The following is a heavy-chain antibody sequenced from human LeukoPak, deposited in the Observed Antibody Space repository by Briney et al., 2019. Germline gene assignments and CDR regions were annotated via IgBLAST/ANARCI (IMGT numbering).Heavy chain of an antibody. Sequence: ASVKVSCKASGYTFTSYDINWVRQATGQGLEWMGWMNPNSGNTGFAQKFQGRVTMTRDTSIRTAYMELSSLRSEDTVVYYCARGRGYSYGYADFWGQGTLVTVSS. CDR2: MNPNSGNT. CDR3: ARGRGYSYGYADF. J-gene: IGHJ4*02. D-gene: IGHD5-18*01. CDR1: GYTFTSYD. V-gene: IGHV1-8*01.